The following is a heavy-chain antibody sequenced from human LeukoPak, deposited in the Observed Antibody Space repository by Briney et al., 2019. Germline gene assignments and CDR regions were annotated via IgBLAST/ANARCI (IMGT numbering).Heavy chain of an antibody. Sequence: SETLSLTCAVSGGSISSTTYYWGWLRQPPGQGLEWIASIYYSASTYYNPSLESRVTISVDTSKNQFSLNLSSVTAADTAVYYCARNYYDFWSGYYGPWFDPWGQGTLVTVSS. CDR3: ARNYYDFWSGYYGPWFDP. D-gene: IGHD3-3*01. J-gene: IGHJ5*02. V-gene: IGHV4-39*01. CDR2: IYYSAST. CDR1: GGSISSTTYY.